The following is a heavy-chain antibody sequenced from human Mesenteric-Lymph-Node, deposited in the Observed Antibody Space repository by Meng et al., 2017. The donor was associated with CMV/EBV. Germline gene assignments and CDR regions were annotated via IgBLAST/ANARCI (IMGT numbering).Heavy chain of an antibody. CDR1: GFTFSDYY. CDR2: MRGNGGST. V-gene: IGHV3-23*01. CDR3: VKGAWLDY. Sequence: GESLKISCAASGFTFSDYYMSWIRQAPGKGLEWVSVMRGNGGSTYYADSVKGRFTISRDNSKNTLYLQMNSLRPEDTAVYYCVKGAWLDYWGQGALVTVSS. J-gene: IGHJ4*02. D-gene: IGHD3-22*01.